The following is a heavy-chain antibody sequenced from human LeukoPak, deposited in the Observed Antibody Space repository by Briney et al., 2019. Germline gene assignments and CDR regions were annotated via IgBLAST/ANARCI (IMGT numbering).Heavy chain of an antibody. D-gene: IGHD4-23*01. CDR1: GFTFSSYA. CDR2: ISGSGGST. V-gene: IGHV3-23*01. Sequence: GGSLRLSCAPSGFTFSSYAMSWVRQAPGKGLEWVSTISGSGGSTSYADSVKGRFTISRDNSKNTLYLQMNSLRAEDTAVCYCAKDRALHSTVVTTYAEYFHHWGQGTLVTVSS. CDR3: AKDRALHSTVVTTYAEYFHH. J-gene: IGHJ1*01.